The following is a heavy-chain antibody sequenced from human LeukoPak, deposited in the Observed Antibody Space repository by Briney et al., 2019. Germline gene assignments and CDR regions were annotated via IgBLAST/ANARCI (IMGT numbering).Heavy chain of an antibody. CDR1: GFTVSSNF. Sequence: GGSLRLSCAASGFTVSSNFMTWVRQTPGKGLEWVSYISSSGSTIYYADSVKGRFTISRDNAKNSLYLQMNSLRAEDTAVYYCARNTRGSYPFDYWGQGTLVTVSS. V-gene: IGHV3-11*01. J-gene: IGHJ4*02. CDR2: ISSSGSTI. CDR3: ARNTRGSYPFDY. D-gene: IGHD1-26*01.